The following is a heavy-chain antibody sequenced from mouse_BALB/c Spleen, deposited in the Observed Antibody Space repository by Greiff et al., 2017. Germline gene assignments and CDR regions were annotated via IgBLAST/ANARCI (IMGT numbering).Heavy chain of an antibody. D-gene: IGHD4-1*01. Sequence: QVQLKQSGPQLVRPGASVKLSCKASGYTFTSYYMYWVKQRPGQGLEWIGGINPSNGGTNFNEKFKSKATLTVDKPSSTAYMQLSSLTSEDSAVYYCTRVWDYFDYWGQGTTLTVSS. J-gene: IGHJ2*01. V-gene: IGHV1S16*01. CDR2: INPSNGGT. CDR1: GYTFTSYY. CDR3: TRVWDYFDY.